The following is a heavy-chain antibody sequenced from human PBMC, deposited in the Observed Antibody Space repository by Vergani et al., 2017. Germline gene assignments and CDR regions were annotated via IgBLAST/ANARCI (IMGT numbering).Heavy chain of an antibody. CDR3: ARDQWDDDGPRGWFAP. V-gene: IGHV4-4*07. Sequence: VQLQESGPGLLKPSETLSLTCSVSGASISSYFWSWIRQPAGKGLEWLGRVHTDGTAFYNPSLRARVRLSADLSPSQFSLRMTSLTAADTAVYFCARDQWDDDGPRGWFAPWGQGILVTVSS. CDR2: VHTDGTA. D-gene: IGHD5-24*01. CDR1: GASISSYF. J-gene: IGHJ5*02.